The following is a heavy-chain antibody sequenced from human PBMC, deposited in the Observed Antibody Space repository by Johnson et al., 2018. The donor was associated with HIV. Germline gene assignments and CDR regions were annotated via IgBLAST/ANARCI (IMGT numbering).Heavy chain of an antibody. J-gene: IGHJ3*01. CDR1: GFIFSDYY. CDR3: ARDLGPGSSSHERSWGGFDL. V-gene: IGHV3-11*04. Sequence: QVQLVESGGGLVKPGGSQRLSCAASGFIFSDYYMTWIRQAPGKGLEWVSGITWNGDRTGYADSVKGRFTISRDNAENSLYLQMNSLRVDDTAVYYCARDLGPGSSSHERSWGGFDLWGQGTMVAVSS. CDR2: ITWNGDRT. D-gene: IGHD6-6*01.